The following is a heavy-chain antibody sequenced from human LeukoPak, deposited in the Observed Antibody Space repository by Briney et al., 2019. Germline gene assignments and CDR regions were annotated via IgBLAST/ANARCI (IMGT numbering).Heavy chain of an antibody. J-gene: IGHJ4*02. CDR1: GGSISSYY. CDR2: IYYSGST. Sequence: SETLSLTCTVSGGSISSYYWSRIRQPPGKGLEWIGYIYYSGSTNYNPSLKSRVTISVDTSKNQFSLKLSSVTAADTAVYYCARVVGSGWYYFDYWGQGTLVTVSS. CDR3: ARVVGSGWYYFDY. D-gene: IGHD6-19*01. V-gene: IGHV4-59*01.